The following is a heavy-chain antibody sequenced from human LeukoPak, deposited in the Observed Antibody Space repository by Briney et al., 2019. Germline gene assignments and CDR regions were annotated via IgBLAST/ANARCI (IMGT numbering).Heavy chain of an antibody. CDR3: ARDGYSSSSGY. J-gene: IGHJ4*02. V-gene: IGHV3-21*01. CDR2: ISSSSSYI. D-gene: IGHD6-6*01. Sequence: PGGSLRLSCAASGFTFSSYSMNWVRQAPGKGLEWVSSISSSSSYIYYADSVKGRFTISRDNAKTSLYLQMNSMRAEDTSVYYCARDGYSSSSGYSGEGAPVTVSS. CDR1: GFTFSSYS.